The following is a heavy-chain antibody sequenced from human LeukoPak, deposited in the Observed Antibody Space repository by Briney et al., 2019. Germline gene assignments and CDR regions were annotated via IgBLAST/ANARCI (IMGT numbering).Heavy chain of an antibody. J-gene: IGHJ3*02. V-gene: IGHV1-2*06. Sequence: GASVKVSCKASGYTFTGYYMHWVRQAPGQGLEWMGRINPNSGGTNYAQKFQGRVTMTGDTSISTAYMELSRLRSDDTAVYYCARAYYYDPRSLLARSDAFDIWGQGTMVTVSS. CDR2: INPNSGGT. D-gene: IGHD3-22*01. CDR3: ARAYYYDPRSLLARSDAFDI. CDR1: GYTFTGYY.